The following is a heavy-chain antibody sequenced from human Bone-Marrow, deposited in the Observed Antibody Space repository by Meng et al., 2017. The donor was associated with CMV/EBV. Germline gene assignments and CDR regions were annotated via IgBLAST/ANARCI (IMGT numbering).Heavy chain of an antibody. J-gene: IGHJ6*02. D-gene: IGHD3-3*01. CDR3: ARDPTGPYDFWSGYSGMDV. CDR2: ISSSSNYI. V-gene: IGHV3-21*06. Sequence: GGSLRLSCAASGFSFSKYRMNWVRQAPGKGLEWVSSISSSSNYIYYADSVKGRFTVSRNNAWNSLSLQMNSLRAGDTAVYYCARDPTGPYDFWSGYSGMDVWGQGTTVTVSS. CDR1: GFSFSKYR.